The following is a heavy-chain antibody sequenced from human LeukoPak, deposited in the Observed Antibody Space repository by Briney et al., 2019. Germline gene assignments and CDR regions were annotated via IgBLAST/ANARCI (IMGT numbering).Heavy chain of an antibody. D-gene: IGHD2-15*01. V-gene: IGHV3-33*01. CDR2: IWYDGSKK. CDR1: GFSFSSYG. CDR3: ARDRRYDCSGGSCYGYYFDY. J-gene: IGHJ4*02. Sequence: PGGSLRLSCAASGFSFSSYGMDWVRQAPGKGLEWVAVIWYDGSKKYYADSVKGRFTISRDNSKNTLYLEMNSLRAEDTAVYYCARDRRYDCSGGSCYGYYFDYWGQGTLVTVSS.